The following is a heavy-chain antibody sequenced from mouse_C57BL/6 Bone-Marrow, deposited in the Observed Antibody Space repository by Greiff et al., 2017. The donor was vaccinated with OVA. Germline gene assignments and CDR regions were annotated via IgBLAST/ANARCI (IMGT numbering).Heavy chain of an antibody. CDR1: GFTFSSYT. J-gene: IGHJ3*01. V-gene: IGHV5-9*01. Sequence: EVKLEESGGGLVKPGGSLKLSCAASGFTFSSYTMSWVRQTPEKRLEWVATISGGGGNTYYPDSVKGRFTISRDNAKNTLYLQMSSLRSEDSALYYCARHGGYYHFADWGQGTLVTVSA. CDR2: ISGGGGNT. D-gene: IGHD2-3*01. CDR3: ARHGGYYHFAD.